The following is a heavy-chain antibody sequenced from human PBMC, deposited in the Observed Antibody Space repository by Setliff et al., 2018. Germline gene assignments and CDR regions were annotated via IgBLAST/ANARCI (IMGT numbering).Heavy chain of an antibody. V-gene: IGHV4-34*01. CDR3: GRVGNWNFFDF. J-gene: IGHJ4*02. CDR1: GGSFSGYY. D-gene: IGHD1-1*01. Sequence: SETLSLTCAVYGGSFSGYYWSWIRQPPGKGLEWIATIHHSGSTNYNPSLKSRATISVDTSKNQFSLKVSSVTAADTAVYYCGRVGNWNFFDFWGQGTLVTVSS. CDR2: IHHSGST.